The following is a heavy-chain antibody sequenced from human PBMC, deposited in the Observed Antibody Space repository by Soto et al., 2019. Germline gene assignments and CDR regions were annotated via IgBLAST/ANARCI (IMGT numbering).Heavy chain of an antibody. CDR3: AKDSPCSGGSCYSDY. D-gene: IGHD2-15*01. CDR1: GFTFSSYA. CDR2: ISGSGGSA. Sequence: GGSLRLSCAASGFTFSSYAMNWVRQAPGKGLEWVSVISGSGGSAYYADSVKGRFTISRDNSKNTLYLQMNGLRAEDTAVYYCAKDSPCSGGSCYSDYWGQGXLVTVSS. J-gene: IGHJ4*02. V-gene: IGHV3-23*01.